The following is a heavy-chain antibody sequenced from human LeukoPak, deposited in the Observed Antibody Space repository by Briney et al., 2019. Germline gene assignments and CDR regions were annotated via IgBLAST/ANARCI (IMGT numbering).Heavy chain of an antibody. V-gene: IGHV3-48*01. CDR3: ARGGCSSTSCYYMDV. CDR2: ISAGSTTI. D-gene: IGHD2-2*01. Sequence: GSLRPSCAASGFTFGSHSMTWVRQAPGKGLEWVSYISAGSTTIYYTDSVKGRFTISRDNAKNSLFLQMNSLRAEDTAVYYCARGGCSSTSCYYMDVWGEGTTVTVSS. CDR1: GFTFGSHS. J-gene: IGHJ6*03.